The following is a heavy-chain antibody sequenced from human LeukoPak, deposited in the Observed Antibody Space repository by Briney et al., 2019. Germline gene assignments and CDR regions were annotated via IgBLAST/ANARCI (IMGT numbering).Heavy chain of an antibody. Sequence: GGSLRLSCAASGFTFSSYAMSWVRQAPGKGLEWVSAISGSGGSTYYADSVKGRFTISRDNSKNTLYLQMNSLRAEDTAVYYCARVRIAAAGTGDDAFDIWGQGTMVTVSS. CDR1: GFTFSSYA. CDR2: ISGSGGST. CDR3: ARVRIAAAGTGDDAFDI. D-gene: IGHD6-13*01. J-gene: IGHJ3*02. V-gene: IGHV3-23*01.